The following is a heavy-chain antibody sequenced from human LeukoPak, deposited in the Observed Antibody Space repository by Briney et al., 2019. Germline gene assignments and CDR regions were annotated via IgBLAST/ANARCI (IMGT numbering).Heavy chain of an antibody. CDR1: GGSFSGYY. Sequence: SETLSLTCAVYGGSFSGYYWSWIRQPPGKGLEWIGEINHSGSTNYNPSLKSRVTISVDTSKNQFSLKLSSVTAADTAVYYCARGLNYYGSGSYYKHRPYYYYMDVWGKGTTVTVSS. CDR3: ARGLNYYGSGSYYKHRPYYYYMDV. J-gene: IGHJ6*03. V-gene: IGHV4-34*01. CDR2: INHSGST. D-gene: IGHD3-10*01.